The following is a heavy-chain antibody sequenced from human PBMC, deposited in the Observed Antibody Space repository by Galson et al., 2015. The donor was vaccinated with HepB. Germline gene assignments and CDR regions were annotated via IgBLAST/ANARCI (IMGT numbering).Heavy chain of an antibody. Sequence: SVKVSCKASGYTFTDYYMHWVRQAPGQGLEWVGWISTYSGNTKYAQKFQGRVIMTTDTSTSTAYIEVRSLRSDDTAVYYCARDANYVRDYWGQGTLVTVSS. CDR3: ARDANYVRDY. CDR1: GYTFTDYY. CDR2: ISTYSGNT. V-gene: IGHV1-18*04. J-gene: IGHJ4*02. D-gene: IGHD3-10*02.